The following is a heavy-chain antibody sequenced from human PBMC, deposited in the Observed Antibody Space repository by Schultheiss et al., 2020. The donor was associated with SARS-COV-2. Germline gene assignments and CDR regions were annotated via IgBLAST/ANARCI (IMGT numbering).Heavy chain of an antibody. J-gene: IGHJ4*02. Sequence: GESLKISCAASGFTFSSYAMSWVRQAPGKGLEWVSAISGSGGSTYYADSVKGRFTISRDNSKNTLYLQMNSLRAEDTAVYYCAKVTGGAARPGDFDYWGQGTLVTVSS. D-gene: IGHD6-6*01. CDR3: AKVTGGAARPGDFDY. CDR1: GFTFSSYA. V-gene: IGHV3-23*01. CDR2: ISGSGGST.